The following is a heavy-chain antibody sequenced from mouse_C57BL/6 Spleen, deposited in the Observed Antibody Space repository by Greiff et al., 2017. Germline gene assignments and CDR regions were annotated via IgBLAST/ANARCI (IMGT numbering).Heavy chain of an antibody. CDR1: GFTFSDYY. J-gene: IGHJ1*03. V-gene: IGHV5-16*01. CDR2: INYDGSST. Sequence: EVHLVESEGGLVQPGSSMKLSCTASGFTFSDYYMAWVRQVPEKGLEWVANINYDGSSTYYLDSLKSRFIISRDNAKNILYLQMSSLKSEDTATYYCARVEEIYYGIHFDVWGTGTTVTVSS. D-gene: IGHD2-1*01. CDR3: ARVEEIYYGIHFDV.